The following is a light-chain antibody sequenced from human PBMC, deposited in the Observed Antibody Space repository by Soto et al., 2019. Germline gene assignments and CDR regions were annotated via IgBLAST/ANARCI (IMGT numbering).Light chain of an antibody. Sequence: EIVLTQSPGTLSLSPGERATLSCRASQSVSSSYLVWYQQEPGQAPRLLIYGASSRATGIPDRFSGSGSGTDFTLTISRLELEDFAVYFCQQYYTSPLTFGGGTKVEIK. CDR2: GAS. J-gene: IGKJ4*01. CDR1: QSVSSSY. V-gene: IGKV3-20*01. CDR3: QQYYTSPLT.